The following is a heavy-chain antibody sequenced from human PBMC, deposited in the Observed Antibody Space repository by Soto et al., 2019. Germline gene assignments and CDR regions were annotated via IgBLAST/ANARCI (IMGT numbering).Heavy chain of an antibody. V-gene: IGHV4-34*01. D-gene: IGHD6-19*01. J-gene: IGHJ4*02. CDR1: GGSFSGYY. CDR2: INHSGST. Sequence: VHLQQWGAGLLKPSETLSLTCAVYGGSFSGYYWSWIRQPPVKGLEWIGEINHSGSTNYNPSLKIRVPISVHTSKIQFSLKLSSVAGADTAVYYCASVPWYSSCWYSSFDYWGQGTLVTVSS. CDR3: ASVPWYSSCWYSSFDY.